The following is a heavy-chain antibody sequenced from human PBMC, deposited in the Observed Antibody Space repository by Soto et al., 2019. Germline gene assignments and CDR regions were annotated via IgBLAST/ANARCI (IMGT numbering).Heavy chain of an antibody. CDR2: VSPENKNA. J-gene: IGHJ4*02. CDR1: GYTFTSYD. CDR3: EVTTGY. V-gene: IGHV1-8*01. D-gene: IGHD1-1*01. Sequence: GASVKVSCKASGYTFTSYDINWLRQATGQGPEYMGWVSPENKNAGYAPQFRGRVSMTTDTTISTAYLEVTNLTYEDTAVYYCEVTTGYWGQGTMVTVSS.